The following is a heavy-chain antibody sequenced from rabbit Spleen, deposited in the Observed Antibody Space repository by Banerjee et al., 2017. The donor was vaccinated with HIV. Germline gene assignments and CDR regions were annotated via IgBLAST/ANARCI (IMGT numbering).Heavy chain of an antibody. CDR1: GFTISNSYW. V-gene: IGHV1S40*01. CDR3: ARGSAAMTMVITGFYFNL. Sequence: QSLEESGGDLVKPGASLTLTCTASGFTISNSYWICWARQAPGKGLEWIACIYADSSSFTYYATWAKGRFTISKTSSTTVTLQMTSLTAADTATYFCARGSAAMTMVITGFYFNLWGPGTLVTVS. CDR2: IYADSSSFT. D-gene: IGHD2-1*01. J-gene: IGHJ4*01.